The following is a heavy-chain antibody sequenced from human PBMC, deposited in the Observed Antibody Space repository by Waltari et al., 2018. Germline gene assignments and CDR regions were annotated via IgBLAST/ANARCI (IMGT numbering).Heavy chain of an antibody. J-gene: IGHJ4*02. CDR2: MNPNSGNT. V-gene: IGHV1-8*01. CDR3: ATITPPHIAAAADFDY. CDR1: GYTFTSYD. Sequence: QVQLVQSGAEVKKPGASVKVSCKASGYTFTSYDINWVRQATGQGLEWMGWMNPNSGNTGYAQKFQGRVTMTRNTSISTAYIELSSLRSEDTAVYYCATITPPHIAAAADFDYWGQGTLVTVSS. D-gene: IGHD6-13*01.